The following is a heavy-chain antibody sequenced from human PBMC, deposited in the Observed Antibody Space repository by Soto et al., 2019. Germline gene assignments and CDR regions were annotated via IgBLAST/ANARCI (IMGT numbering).Heavy chain of an antibody. CDR3: ARGKSDYYDSPAKYYFDY. J-gene: IGHJ4*02. D-gene: IGHD3-22*01. CDR1: GGSISSGGYS. Sequence: ASETLSLTCAVSGGSISSGGYSWSWIRQPPGKGLEWIGYIYHSGSTYYNPPLKSRVTISVDRSKNQFSLKLSSVTAADTAVYYCARGKSDYYDSPAKYYFDYWGQGTLVTVSS. V-gene: IGHV4-30-2*01. CDR2: IYHSGST.